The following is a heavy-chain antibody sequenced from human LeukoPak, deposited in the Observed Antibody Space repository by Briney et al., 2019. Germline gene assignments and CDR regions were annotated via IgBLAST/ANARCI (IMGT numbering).Heavy chain of an antibody. CDR3: AKVGGGKYDFWSGYPQSWFDP. V-gene: IGHV3-23*01. D-gene: IGHD3-3*01. CDR2: ISGSGGST. J-gene: IGHJ5*02. CDR1: GFSVSSIY. Sequence: PGGSLRLSCTASGFSVSSIYMAWVRQAPGKGLEWVSAISGSGGSTYYADSVKGRFTISRDNSKNTLYLQMNSLRAEDTAVYYCAKVGGGKYDFWSGYPQSWFDPWGQGTLVTVSS.